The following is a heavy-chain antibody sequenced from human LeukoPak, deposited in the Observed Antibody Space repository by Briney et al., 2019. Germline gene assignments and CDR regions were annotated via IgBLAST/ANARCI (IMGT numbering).Heavy chain of an antibody. CDR1: GFTFSDYY. V-gene: IGHV3-11*01. J-gene: IGHJ4*02. CDR2: ISSSGSTI. Sequence: PGGSLRLSCAASGFTFSDYYMSWIRQAPGEGLEWVSYISSSGSTIYYADSVKGRFTISRDNAKNSLYLQMNSLRAEDTAVYYCAIDPRSRPHFDYWGQGTLVTVSS. CDR3: AIDPRSRPHFDY.